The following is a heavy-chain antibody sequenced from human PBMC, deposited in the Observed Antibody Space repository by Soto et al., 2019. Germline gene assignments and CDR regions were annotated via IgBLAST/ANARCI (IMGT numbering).Heavy chain of an antibody. CDR1: GYTFINYD. CDR3: ARRRGSNGWFDL. J-gene: IGHJ5*02. Sequence: QVQLVQSGAEVKKPGASVKVSCKASGYTFINYDINWVRQAPGQGLEWVGWMNPDSGNTGYAQNFQCRVTMTGNTSISSVYMELSSLTSEDTAVYYCARRRGSNGWFDLWGQGTLVTVSS. V-gene: IGHV1-8*01. CDR2: MNPDSGNT. D-gene: IGHD2-8*01.